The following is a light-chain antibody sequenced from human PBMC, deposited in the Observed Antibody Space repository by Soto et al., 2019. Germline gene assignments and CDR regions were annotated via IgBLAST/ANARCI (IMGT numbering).Light chain of an antibody. CDR3: AAWDDSLSGLHVV. CDR2: RNN. Sequence: QAVVTQPPSASGTPGQRVTISCSGSSSHIGSNYVYWYQQLPGTAPKLLIYRNNQRPSGVPDRFSGSKSGTSASLAISGLRSEDEADYYCAAWDDSLSGLHVVFGGGTKLTVL. J-gene: IGLJ2*01. V-gene: IGLV1-47*01. CDR1: SSHIGSNY.